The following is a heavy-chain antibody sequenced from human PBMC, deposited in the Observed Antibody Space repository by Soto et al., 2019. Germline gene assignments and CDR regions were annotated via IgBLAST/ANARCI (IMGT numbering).Heavy chain of an antibody. CDR3: ARYQKGPFDT. J-gene: IGHJ4*02. V-gene: IGHV4-30-4*01. CDR2: IYYTGST. Sequence: SETLSLTCAVSGYSISSGDYYWSWIRQPPGKGLEWIGYIYYTGSTYYNPSLKSRLTISVDTSKNQFSLKLTSVTAADTAVYFCARYQKGPFDTWGQGTLVTVSS. CDR1: GYSISSGDYY. D-gene: IGHD2-2*01.